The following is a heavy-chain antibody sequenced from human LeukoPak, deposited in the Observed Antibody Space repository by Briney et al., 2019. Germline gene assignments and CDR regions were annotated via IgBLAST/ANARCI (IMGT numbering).Heavy chain of an antibody. J-gene: IGHJ2*01. CDR3: ARLSPVTVIVVSYWYFDL. CDR2: ISDSGGRT. V-gene: IGHV3-23*01. CDR1: GFTFSSYA. D-gene: IGHD3-22*01. Sequence: GGSLRLSCAASGFTFSSYAMSWVRQAPGKGLEWVSSISDSGGRTKYADSVKGRFTISRDNAENSLYLQMNSLRAEDTAVYYCARLSPVTVIVVSYWYFDLWGRGTLVTVSS.